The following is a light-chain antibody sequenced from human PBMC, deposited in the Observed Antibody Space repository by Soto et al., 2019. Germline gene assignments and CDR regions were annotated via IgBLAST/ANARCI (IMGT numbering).Light chain of an antibody. CDR1: QSVSSSY. V-gene: IGKV3-20*01. J-gene: IGKJ4*01. CDR2: GAS. Sequence: EIVLTQSPGTLSLSPGERATLSCRASQSVSSSYLAWYQQKPGQAPRLLIYGASSRATSIPDRFSGSGSGTDFTLTISRLEPEDFAVYYCQQYDSSPLTFGGGTRWRSN. CDR3: QQYDSSPLT.